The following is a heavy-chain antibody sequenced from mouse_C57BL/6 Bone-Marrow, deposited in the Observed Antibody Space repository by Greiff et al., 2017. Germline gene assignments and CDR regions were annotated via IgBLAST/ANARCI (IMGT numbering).Heavy chain of an antibody. CDR2: IYPGSGSI. CDR1: GYTFTEYT. D-gene: IGHD1-2*01. V-gene: IGHV1-62-2*01. CDR3: ARHEDSRLGYFDY. J-gene: IGHJ2*01. Sequence: VKLQESGAELVKPGASVKLSCKASGYTFTEYTIHWVKQRSGKGLEWIGWIYPGSGSIKYNEKFKDKATLTADKSSRTVYMAISRWPSEASEVYFCARHEDSRLGYFDYWGQGTTLTVSS.